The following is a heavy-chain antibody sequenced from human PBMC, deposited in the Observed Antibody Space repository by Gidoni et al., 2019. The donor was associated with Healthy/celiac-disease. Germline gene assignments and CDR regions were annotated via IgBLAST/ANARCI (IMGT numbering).Heavy chain of an antibody. CDR3: ARDPDPYYDFWSGYSRGYFDY. Sequence: QVQLVESGGGVVQPGRSLRLSCEASGFAFSSYATHWVRQATGKGLEWVAVISYDGSNKYYADSVKGRFTISRDNSKNTLYLQMNSLRAEDTAVYYCARDPDPYYDFWSGYSRGYFDYWGQGTLVTVSS. J-gene: IGHJ4*02. CDR1: GFAFSSYA. V-gene: IGHV3-30-3*01. D-gene: IGHD3-3*01. CDR2: ISYDGSNK.